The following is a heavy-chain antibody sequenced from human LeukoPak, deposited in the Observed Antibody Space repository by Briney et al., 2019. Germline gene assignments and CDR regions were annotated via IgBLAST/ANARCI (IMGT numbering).Heavy chain of an antibody. J-gene: IGHJ4*02. D-gene: IGHD5-24*01. V-gene: IGHV4-31*03. CDR2: IYESDSGST. CDR3: ARGDRDYYFDY. Sequence: SETLSLTCTVSGGSVRSGGYYWSWIRQHPGKGLEWIGYIYESDSGSTYYNPSLESRLSISVDTSKNQFSLKLRSVTAADTAVYYCARGDRDYYFDYWGQGTLVTVCS. CDR1: GGSVRSGGYY.